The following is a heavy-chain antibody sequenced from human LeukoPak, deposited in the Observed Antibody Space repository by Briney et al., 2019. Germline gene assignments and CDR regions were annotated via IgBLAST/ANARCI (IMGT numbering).Heavy chain of an antibody. CDR3: ARAPRGGMVTQFDY. V-gene: IGHV4-59*01. Sequence: PSETLSLTCTVSGGSISIYYWSWIRQPPGKGLEWIGYIYYSGSTNYNPSLKSRVTISVDTPKNQFSLKLSSVTAADTAMYYCARAPRGGMVTQFDYWGQGTLVTVSS. CDR2: IYYSGST. D-gene: IGHD2-21*02. CDR1: GGSISIYY. J-gene: IGHJ4*02.